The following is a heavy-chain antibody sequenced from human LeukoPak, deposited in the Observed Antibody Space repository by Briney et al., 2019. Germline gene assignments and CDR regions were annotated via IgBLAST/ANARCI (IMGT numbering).Heavy chain of an antibody. Sequence: PGGSLRLSCAASGFTFSNYGMHWVRQAPGKGLEWVAVVSYDGSNNYYADSVKGRFTISGDNSQNTLYLQMNSLRAEDTAVYYCARDINSGWYDYWGQGTLVTVSS. CDR3: ARDINSGWYDY. CDR1: GFTFSNYG. CDR2: VSYDGSNN. J-gene: IGHJ4*02. D-gene: IGHD6-19*01. V-gene: IGHV3-33*01.